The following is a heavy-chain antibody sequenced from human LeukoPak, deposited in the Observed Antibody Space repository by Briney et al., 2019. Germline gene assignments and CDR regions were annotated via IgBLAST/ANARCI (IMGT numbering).Heavy chain of an antibody. Sequence: GGSLRLSCVVSGFTFSSYAMSWVRQAPGKGLEWVSGISWNSGSIGYADSVKGRFTISRDNAKNSLYLQMNSLRAEDTALYYCAKARLITMIVVPYYFDYWGQGTLVTVSS. J-gene: IGHJ4*02. CDR1: GFTFSSYA. CDR3: AKARLITMIVVPYYFDY. D-gene: IGHD3-22*01. V-gene: IGHV3-9*01. CDR2: ISWNSGSI.